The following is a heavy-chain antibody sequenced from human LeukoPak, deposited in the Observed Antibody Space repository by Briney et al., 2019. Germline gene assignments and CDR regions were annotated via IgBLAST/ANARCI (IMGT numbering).Heavy chain of an antibody. CDR3: ARQGGLYYYDSSGSKYYFDY. Sequence: GESLKISCKASGYSFTTHWIGWVRQMPGKGLEWMGIIYPGDSDTRYSPSFQGHATISADKSISTAYLQWSSLKASDTAMYYCARQGGLYYYDSSGSKYYFDYWGQGTLVTVSS. CDR2: IYPGDSDT. D-gene: IGHD3-22*01. CDR1: GYSFTTHW. V-gene: IGHV5-51*01. J-gene: IGHJ4*02.